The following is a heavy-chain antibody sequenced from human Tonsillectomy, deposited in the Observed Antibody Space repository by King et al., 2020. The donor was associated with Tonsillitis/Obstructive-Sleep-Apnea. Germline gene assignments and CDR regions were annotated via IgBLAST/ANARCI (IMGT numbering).Heavy chain of an antibody. D-gene: IGHD2-15*01. J-gene: IGHJ5*02. V-gene: IGHV1-2*02. CDR3: ARDGYCSGGSCNNWFDP. Sequence: QLVQSGAEVKKPGASVKVSCKASGYTFTGYYMHWVRQAPGQGLEWMGWINPNSGGTNYAQKFQGRVTMTRDTSISTAYMELSRLRSDHTAVYYCARDGYCSGGSCNNWFDPWGQGTLVTVSS. CDR2: INPNSGGT. CDR1: GYTFTGYY.